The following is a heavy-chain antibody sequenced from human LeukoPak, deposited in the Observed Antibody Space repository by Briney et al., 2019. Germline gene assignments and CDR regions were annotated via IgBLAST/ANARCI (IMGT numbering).Heavy chain of an antibody. D-gene: IGHD1-26*01. CDR3: VKRSGLYFDY. V-gene: IGHV3-64D*09. Sequence: GGSLRLSCSGSGFTFSSYAIHWVRQAPGKGLQYVSGISSNGGNTYNADSVKGRFTIPRDNSKNTVDLQMSSLRAEDTAVYYCVKRSGLYFDYWGQGTLVTVSS. J-gene: IGHJ4*02. CDR1: GFTFSSYA. CDR2: ISSNGGNT.